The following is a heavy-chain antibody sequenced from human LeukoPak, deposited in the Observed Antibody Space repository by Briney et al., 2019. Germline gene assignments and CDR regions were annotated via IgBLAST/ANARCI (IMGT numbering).Heavy chain of an antibody. J-gene: IGHJ5*02. CDR2: INAGNGNT. CDR1: GYTFTSYA. Sequence: ASVKVSCKASGYTFTSYAMHWVRQAPGQRLEWMGWINAGNGNTKYSQKFQGRVTITRDTSTSTAYMELSSLRSEDTAVYYCARAHSNPIRYDFWSGYYRTGHGLRGFDPWGQGTLVTVSS. V-gene: IGHV1-3*01. D-gene: IGHD3-3*01. CDR3: ARAHSNPIRYDFWSGYYRTGHGLRGFDP.